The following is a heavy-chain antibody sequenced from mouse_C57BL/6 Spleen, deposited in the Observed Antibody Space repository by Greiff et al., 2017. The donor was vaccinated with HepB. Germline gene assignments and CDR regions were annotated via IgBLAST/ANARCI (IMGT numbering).Heavy chain of an antibody. V-gene: IGHV2-2*01. CDR1: GFSLTSYG. CDR2: IWSGGST. Sequence: QVQLNESGPGLVQPSQSLSITCTVSGFSLTSYGVHWVRQSPGKGLEWLGVIWSGGSTDYNAAFISRLSISKDNSKSQVFFKMYSLQADDTAIYYCARIYGSSPWYFDVWGTGTTVTVSS. CDR3: ARIYGSSPWYFDV. D-gene: IGHD1-1*01. J-gene: IGHJ1*03.